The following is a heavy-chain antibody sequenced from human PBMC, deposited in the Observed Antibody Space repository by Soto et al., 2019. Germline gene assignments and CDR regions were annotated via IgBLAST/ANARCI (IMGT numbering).Heavy chain of an antibody. CDR2: IIPIFGSA. V-gene: IGHV1-69*15. J-gene: IGHJ5*02. CDR1: GGTFSNYA. Sequence: QVQLVQSGAEVKKPGSSVKVSCKASGGTFSNYAITWVRQAPGQGLEWLGRIIPIFGSANYAQKFQGRVTITADESTNTADMELSSLRSDDTAVYYCAKDGGQDGYFGHWFDPWGQGTLVTVSS. CDR3: AKDGGQDGYFGHWFDP. D-gene: IGHD5-12*01.